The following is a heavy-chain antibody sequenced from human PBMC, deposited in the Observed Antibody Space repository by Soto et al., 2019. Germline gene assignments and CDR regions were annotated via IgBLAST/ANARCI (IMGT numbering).Heavy chain of an antibody. J-gene: IGHJ4*02. CDR3: ARVMVRGRGYYFDY. CDR2: IYHSEST. Sequence: PSETLSLTCAVSGGSISSGGYSWSWIRQPPGKGLEWIGYIYHSESTYYNPSLKSRVTISVDRSKNQFSLKLSSVTAADTAVYYCARVMVRGRGYYFDYWGQGTLVTVSS. CDR1: GGSISSGGYS. D-gene: IGHD3-10*01. V-gene: IGHV4-30-2*01.